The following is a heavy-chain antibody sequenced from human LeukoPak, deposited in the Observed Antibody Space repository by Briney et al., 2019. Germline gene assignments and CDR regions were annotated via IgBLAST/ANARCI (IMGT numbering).Heavy chain of an antibody. CDR3: ARDHGDCTVTSCAVNRFYYYMDV. V-gene: IGHV3-48*04. CDR2: MSSSRSTI. CDR1: GFIFSSFS. J-gene: IGHJ6*03. D-gene: IGHD2-2*01. Sequence: GGSLRLSCEASGFIFSSFSMNWVRQAPGKGLEWISYMSSSRSTIYYADSVKGRFTISRDNAKNSLYLQLSSLRAEDTAVYYCARDHGDCTVTSCAVNRFYYYMDVWGKGTTVTVSS.